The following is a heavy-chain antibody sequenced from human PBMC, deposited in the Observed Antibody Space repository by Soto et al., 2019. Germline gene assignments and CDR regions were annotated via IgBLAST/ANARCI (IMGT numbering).Heavy chain of an antibody. CDR1: GDSIRSYY. D-gene: IGHD4-17*01. V-gene: IGHV4-59*12. J-gene: IGHJ4*02. CDR3: ASSYDYGDYAFQY. Sequence: PSETLSLTCTDSGDSIRSYYWSWTRQPPGKGLEWIGYIYYSGYTSYNPSLKSRVTISVDTSKNQFSLKLSSVTAADTAVYYCASSYDYGDYAFQYWGQGTLVTVSS. CDR2: IYYSGYT.